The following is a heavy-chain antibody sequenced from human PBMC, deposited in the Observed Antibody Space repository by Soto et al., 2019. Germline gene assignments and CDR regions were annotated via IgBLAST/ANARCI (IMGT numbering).Heavy chain of an antibody. Sequence: QVHLVQSGAEVKKPGASVKVSCKGSGYGFTTYGITWVRQAPGQGLEWMAWISAHNGNTNYAQKLQGRVTVTRDTATGTGYMELRSLRSDDTAVYYCARGRYGDYWGQGALVNVSS. CDR2: ISAHNGNT. D-gene: IGHD1-1*01. V-gene: IGHV1-18*01. CDR1: GYGFTTYG. CDR3: ARGRYGDY. J-gene: IGHJ4*02.